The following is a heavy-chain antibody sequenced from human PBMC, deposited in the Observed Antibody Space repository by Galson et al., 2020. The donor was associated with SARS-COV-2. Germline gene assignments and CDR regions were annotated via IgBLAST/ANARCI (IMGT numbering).Heavy chain of an antibody. Sequence: TGGSLRLSCAASGFTFSSYAMHWVRQAPGKGLEWVAVISYDGSNKYYADSVKGRFTISRDNSKNTLYLQMNSLRAEDTAVYYCARDETDIVGVPGAQLRYYYYRMDVLRHETTVTVSS. J-gene: IGHJ6*02. D-gene: IGHD2-2*01. CDR3: ARDETDIVGVPGAQLRYYYYRMDV. CDR2: ISYDGSNK. V-gene: IGHV3-30-3*01. CDR1: GFTFSSYA.